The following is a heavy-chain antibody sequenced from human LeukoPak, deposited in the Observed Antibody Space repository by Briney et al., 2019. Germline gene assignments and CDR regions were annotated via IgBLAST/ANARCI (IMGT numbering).Heavy chain of an antibody. CDR1: GVSFSGYY. Sequence: PSETLSLTCAVYGVSFSGYYWSWIRQPPGKGLGWIGEINHSGSTNYNPSLKSRVTISVDTSKNQFSLKLSSVTAADTAVYYCARVGYSGYDSGYYYGTDVWGQGTTVTVSS. V-gene: IGHV4-34*01. D-gene: IGHD5-12*01. CDR3: ARVGYSGYDSGYYYGTDV. J-gene: IGHJ6*02. CDR2: INHSGST.